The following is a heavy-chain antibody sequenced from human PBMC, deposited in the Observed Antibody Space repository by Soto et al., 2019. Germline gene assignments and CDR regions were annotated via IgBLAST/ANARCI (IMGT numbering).Heavy chain of an antibody. Sequence: GGSLRLSCAATGFTFSSYAMSWVRQAPGKGLEWVSAISGRGGSTYDADSVKGRFTISRDNAKNSLYLQMNSLRAEDTALYYCAKDMDRHSSSWSSNYCDFGMVVWGQWSTVTFSS. CDR3: AKDMDRHSSSWSSNYCDFGMVV. CDR2: ISGRGGST. J-gene: IGHJ6*02. V-gene: IGHV3-23*01. CDR1: GFTFSSYA. D-gene: IGHD6-13*01.